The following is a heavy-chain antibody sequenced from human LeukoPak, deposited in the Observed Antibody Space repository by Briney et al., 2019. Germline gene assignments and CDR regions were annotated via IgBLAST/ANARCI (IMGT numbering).Heavy chain of an antibody. Sequence: GGSLRLSCAASGFTVSSNYMSWVRQAPGKGLEWVSVIYSGGSTYYADSVKGRFTISRDNSKNTLYLQMNSLRAEDTAVYYCARNYISYDYVWGSYRSFDYWGQGTLVTVSS. CDR1: GFTVSSNY. J-gene: IGHJ4*02. V-gene: IGHV3-53*01. D-gene: IGHD3-16*02. CDR3: ARNYISYDYVWGSYRSFDY. CDR2: IYSGGST.